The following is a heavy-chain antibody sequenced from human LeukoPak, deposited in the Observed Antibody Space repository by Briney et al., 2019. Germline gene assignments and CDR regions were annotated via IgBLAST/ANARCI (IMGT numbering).Heavy chain of an antibody. CDR1: GGTFSSYA. CDR2: IIPIFGTA. D-gene: IGHD6-13*01. V-gene: IGHV1-69*05. Sequence: ASVKVSCKASGGTFSSYAISWVRQAPGQGLEWMGGIIPIFGTANYAQKFQGRVTMTTDTSTSTAYMELRSLRSDDTAVYYCARVDIAAAGMPFDYWGQGTLVTVSS. J-gene: IGHJ4*02. CDR3: ARVDIAAAGMPFDY.